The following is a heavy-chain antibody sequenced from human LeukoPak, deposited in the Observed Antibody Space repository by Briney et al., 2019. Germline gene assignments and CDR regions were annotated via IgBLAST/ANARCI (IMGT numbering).Heavy chain of an antibody. Sequence: GASVKVSCKASGYTFTSYGISWVRQAPGQGLEWMGWINPNSGGTNYAQKFQGRVTMTRDTSISTAYMELSRLRSDDTAVYYRARAYYDFWSGYFFDYWGQGTLVTVSS. CDR2: INPNSGGT. J-gene: IGHJ4*02. D-gene: IGHD3-3*01. CDR3: ARAYYDFWSGYFFDY. CDR1: GYTFTSYG. V-gene: IGHV1-2*02.